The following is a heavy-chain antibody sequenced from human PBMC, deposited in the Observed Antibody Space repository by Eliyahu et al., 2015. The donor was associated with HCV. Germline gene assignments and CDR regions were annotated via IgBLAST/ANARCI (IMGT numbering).Heavy chain of an antibody. CDR2: ISWDSGSI. D-gene: IGHD3-22*01. CDR1: GFRFADYA. V-gene: IGHV3-9*01. Sequence: EVHLVESGGGLVQPGRSLRLSGAASGFRFADYALHWVRQAPGKGLEWVSGISWDSGSIGYVDSVKGRFTISRDNAKDLLFLQMNGLRPEDTAFYYCAKGGEDYYDSSGFIWGQGALVTVSS. CDR3: AKGGEDYYDSSGFI. J-gene: IGHJ4*02.